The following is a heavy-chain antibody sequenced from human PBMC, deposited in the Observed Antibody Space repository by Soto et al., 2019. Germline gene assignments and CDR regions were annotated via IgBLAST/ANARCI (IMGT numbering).Heavy chain of an antibody. CDR3: ARDIVLVPFFFGYYGMDV. CDR1: GDSISSGDYY. CDR2: IYYSGST. Sequence: PSETLSLTCTVSGDSISSGDYYWSWIRQPPGKGLEWIGYIYYSGSTYYNPSLKSRVTISVDTSKNQFSLKLSSVTAADTAVYYCARDIVLVPFFFGYYGMDVWGQGTTVTVSS. D-gene: IGHD2-2*01. J-gene: IGHJ6*02. V-gene: IGHV4-30-4*01.